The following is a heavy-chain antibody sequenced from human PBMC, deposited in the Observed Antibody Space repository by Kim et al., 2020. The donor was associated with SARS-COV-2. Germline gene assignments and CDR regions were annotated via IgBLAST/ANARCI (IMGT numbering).Heavy chain of an antibody. D-gene: IGHD5-12*01. Sequence: SVKVSCKASGGTFSSYAISCVRQAPGQGLEWMGGIIPIFGTGKYRQKFQGRVTITADESTSTAYMELSSLRSEDTAVYYCARSIGYDSYYYYGMDVWGQGTTVTFSS. CDR2: IIPIFGTG. J-gene: IGHJ6*02. CDR1: GGTFSSYA. V-gene: IGHV1-69*13. CDR3: ARSIGYDSYYYYGMDV.